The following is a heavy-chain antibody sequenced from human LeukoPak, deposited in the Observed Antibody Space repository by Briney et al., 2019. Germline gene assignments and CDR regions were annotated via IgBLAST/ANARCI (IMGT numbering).Heavy chain of an antibody. CDR3: ARLPYSWGFDY. CDR1: GFTFSNYW. CDR2: IKQDGSES. D-gene: IGHD1-26*01. J-gene: IGHJ4*02. V-gene: IGHV3-7*01. Sequence: GGSLRLSCGGSGFTFSNYWMNWVRQAPGKGLEWVANIKQDGSESHYVDSVKGRFTISRDNAKNSLYLQMNSLRAEDTAVYYCARLPYSWGFDYWGQGTRVTVSS.